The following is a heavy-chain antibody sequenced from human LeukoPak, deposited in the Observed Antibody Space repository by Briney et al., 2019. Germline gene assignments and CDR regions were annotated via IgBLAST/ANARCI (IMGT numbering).Heavy chain of an antibody. J-gene: IGHJ5*02. D-gene: IGHD2-2*01. CDR2: IIPIFGTA. Sequence: SVKVSCKASGGTFSSYAISWVRQAPGQGLEWMGGIIPIFGTANYAQKFQGRVTITADESTSTAYMELSSLRSEDTAVYYCAGSDIVVVPATFNWFDPWGQGTLATVSS. V-gene: IGHV1-69*13. CDR3: AGSDIVVVPATFNWFDP. CDR1: GGTFSSYA.